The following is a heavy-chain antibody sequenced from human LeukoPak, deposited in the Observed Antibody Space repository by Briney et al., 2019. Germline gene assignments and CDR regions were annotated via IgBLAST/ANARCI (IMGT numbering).Heavy chain of an antibody. CDR3: TSLVVVIRNWFDP. J-gene: IGHJ5*02. CDR1: GFTFSNAW. V-gene: IGHV3-15*01. Sequence: PGGSLRLSCSASGFTFSNAWMSWVRQAPGKGLEWVGRIKSNTDGGTTAYAAPVKGRFTISRDDSKNTLYLQMNSLKTEDTAVYYCTSLVVVIRNWFDPWGQGTLDTVSS. CDR2: IKSNTDGGTT. D-gene: IGHD3-22*01.